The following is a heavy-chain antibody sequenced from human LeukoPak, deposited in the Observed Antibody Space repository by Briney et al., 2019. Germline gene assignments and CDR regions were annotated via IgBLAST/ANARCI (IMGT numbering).Heavy chain of an antibody. D-gene: IGHD1-26*01. V-gene: IGHV3-21*06. CDR1: GFAFDDYS. Sequence: PGGPLRLSCAASGFAFDDYSMNWVRQAPGKGLEWVSAISGSGSYIYYADSVQGRFTISRDNAKNSLYLQMSSLRVEDTAMYYCARAPPGSIGGMDVWGKGTTVTVSS. J-gene: IGHJ6*04. CDR3: ARAPPGSIGGMDV. CDR2: ISGSGSYI.